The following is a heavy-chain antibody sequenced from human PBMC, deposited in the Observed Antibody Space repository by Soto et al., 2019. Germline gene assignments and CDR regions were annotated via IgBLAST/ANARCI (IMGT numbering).Heavy chain of an antibody. Sequence: EVQLLESGGGLVQPGGSLRLSCAASGFTFSSYAMSWVRQAPGKGLEWVSAISGSGGSTYYADSGKGRFTISRDNSKNTLYLQMNSRRAEDTAVYYCAKDGAVAHTQYYYYHYGMDVWGQGTTVTVSS. CDR3: AKDGAVAHTQYYYYHYGMDV. V-gene: IGHV3-23*01. CDR2: ISGSGGST. D-gene: IGHD6-19*01. J-gene: IGHJ6*02. CDR1: GFTFSSYA.